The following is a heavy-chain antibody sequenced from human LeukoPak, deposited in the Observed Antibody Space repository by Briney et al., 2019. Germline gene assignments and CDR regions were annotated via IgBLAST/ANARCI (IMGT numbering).Heavy chain of an antibody. V-gene: IGHV4-59*01. D-gene: IGHD3-10*01. CDR1: GGSISSYY. Sequence: SETLSLTCTVSGGSISSYYWSWIRQPPGKGLEWIGYISYSGSPNYNPSLKSRVTMSVDTSKSQFSLKLTSVTAADTAVYYCARGPPLPDYCGSGSFDYWGRGTLVTVSS. CDR2: ISYSGSP. J-gene: IGHJ4*02. CDR3: ARGPPLPDYCGSGSFDY.